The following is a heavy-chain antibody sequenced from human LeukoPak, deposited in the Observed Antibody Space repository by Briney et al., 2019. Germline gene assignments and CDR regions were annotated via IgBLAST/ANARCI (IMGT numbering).Heavy chain of an antibody. J-gene: IGHJ4*02. D-gene: IGHD3-10*01. CDR3: ARGEVRGVFDY. CDR2: INHSGST. V-gene: IGHV4-34*01. Sequence: PSETLSLTCAVYGGSFSGYYWSWIRQPPGKGLEWIGEINHSGSTNYNPSLKSRVTISVDTSKNQFSLKLSSVTAADTAVYYCARGEVRGVFDYWGQGTLVTVSS. CDR1: GGSFSGYY.